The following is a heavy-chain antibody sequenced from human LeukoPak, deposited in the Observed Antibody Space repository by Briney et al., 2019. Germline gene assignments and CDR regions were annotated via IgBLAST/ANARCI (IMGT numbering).Heavy chain of an antibody. J-gene: IGHJ6*02. D-gene: IGHD2-15*01. Sequence: SETLSLTCAVSGGSISSSNWWSWVRQPPGKGLEWIGEIYHSGSTNYNPSLKSRVTISVDTSKNQFSLKLSSVTAADTAVYYCARYGSHTPYYYYGMDVWGQGTTVTVSS. CDR1: GGSISSSNW. V-gene: IGHV4-4*02. CDR2: IYHSGST. CDR3: ARYGSHTPYYYYGMDV.